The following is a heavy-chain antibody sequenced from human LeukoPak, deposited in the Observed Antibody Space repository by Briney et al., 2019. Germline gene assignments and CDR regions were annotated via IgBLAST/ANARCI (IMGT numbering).Heavy chain of an antibody. J-gene: IGHJ4*02. Sequence: ASVKVSCKASGYTFTGYYMHWVRQAPGQGLEWMGWINPNSGGTNYAQKFQGRVTMTRDTSISTAYMELSRLRSDDTAVYYCARDMTTGSSFDYWGQGTLVTVSS. CDR1: GYTFTGYY. CDR2: INPNSGGT. D-gene: IGHD4-17*01. CDR3: ARDMTTGSSFDY. V-gene: IGHV1-2*02.